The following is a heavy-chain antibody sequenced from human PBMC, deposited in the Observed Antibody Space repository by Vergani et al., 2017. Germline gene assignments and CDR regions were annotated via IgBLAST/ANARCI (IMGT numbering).Heavy chain of an antibody. CDR1: GGSISSSSHF. CDR3: ARHDSGHYDSSYYGLDV. V-gene: IGHV4-39*01. D-gene: IGHD3-10*01. CDR2: IYYSGST. Sequence: QLQLHKSGPGLVTPSETLSLTCTLSGGSISSSSHFWGWLRQTPGKGLEWIGSIYYSGSTYYNPSLKSQVSISVDTSNNQFSLKLSSVTAADSAVYYCARHDSGHYDSSYYGLDVWGQGNTVTVSS. J-gene: IGHJ6*02.